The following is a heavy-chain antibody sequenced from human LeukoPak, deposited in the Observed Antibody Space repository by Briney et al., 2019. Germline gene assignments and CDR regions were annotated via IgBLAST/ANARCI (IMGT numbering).Heavy chain of an antibody. CDR1: GGSFSGYY. Sequence: SETLSLTCAVYGGSFSGYYWSWIRQPPGKGLEWIGEIYHSGSTNYNPSLRSRVTISVDTSKNQFSLKLSSVTAADTAVYYCARCAALLPEPHRAYYYMDVWGKGTTVTVSS. V-gene: IGHV4-34*01. CDR2: IYHSGST. J-gene: IGHJ6*03. D-gene: IGHD1-14*01. CDR3: ARCAALLPEPHRAYYYMDV.